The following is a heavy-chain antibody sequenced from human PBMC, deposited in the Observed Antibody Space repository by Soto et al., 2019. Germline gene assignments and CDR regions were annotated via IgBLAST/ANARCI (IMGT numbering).Heavy chain of an antibody. CDR1: GFTFSSYE. D-gene: IGHD4-17*01. J-gene: IGHJ5*02. CDR2: ISSSGSTI. V-gene: IGHV3-48*03. CDR3: AKDNTVTTSNWFDP. Sequence: PGGSLRLSCAASGFTFSSYEMNWVRQAPGKGLEWVSYISSSGSTIYYADSVKGRFTISRDNSKNTLYLQMNSLRAEDTAVYYCAKDNTVTTSNWFDPWGQGTLVTVSS.